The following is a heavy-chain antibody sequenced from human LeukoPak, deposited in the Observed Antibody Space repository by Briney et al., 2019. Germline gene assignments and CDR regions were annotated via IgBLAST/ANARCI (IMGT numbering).Heavy chain of an antibody. CDR1: GFTISSFG. D-gene: IGHD3-9*01. J-gene: IGHJ4*02. CDR3: ARVSRVNRNYDILTGPDY. CDR2: ISYDGRST. Sequence: GGSLRLSCAASGFTISSFGMHWVRQAPGMSLEWLAMISYDGRSTYYGDSVRGRFTISRDNSKNTLYLQMGSLRAEDMAVYYCARVSRVNRNYDILTGPDYWGQGTLVTVSS. V-gene: IGHV3-30*03.